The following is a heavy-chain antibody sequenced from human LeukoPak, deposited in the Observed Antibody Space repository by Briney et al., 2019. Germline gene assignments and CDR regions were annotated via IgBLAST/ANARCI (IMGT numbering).Heavy chain of an antibody. Sequence: ASVKVSCKASGYTFTSYAMNWVRQAPGQGLEWMGWINTNTGSPTYAQGFTGRFVFSLDTSVSTAYLQISSLQAEDTAVYYCASSANTDGDLLDYWGQGTLVTVSS. CDR2: INTNTGSP. D-gene: IGHD4-17*01. CDR1: GYTFTSYA. V-gene: IGHV7-4-1*02. CDR3: ASSANTDGDLLDY. J-gene: IGHJ4*02.